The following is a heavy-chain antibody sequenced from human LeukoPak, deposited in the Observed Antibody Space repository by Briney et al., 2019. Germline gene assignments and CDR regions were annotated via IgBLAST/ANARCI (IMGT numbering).Heavy chain of an antibody. Sequence: PTETLSLTCTVSGYSISSGYYWGWIRQPPGKGLEWIGSIYHSGSTYYNPSLKSRVTISVDTSKNQFSLKLSSVTAADTAVYYRARVRRSSSYNYYYYYYMDVWGKGTTVTVSS. CDR1: GYSISSGYY. D-gene: IGHD6-6*01. J-gene: IGHJ6*03. V-gene: IGHV4-38-2*02. CDR2: IYHSGST. CDR3: ARVRRSSSYNYYYYYYMDV.